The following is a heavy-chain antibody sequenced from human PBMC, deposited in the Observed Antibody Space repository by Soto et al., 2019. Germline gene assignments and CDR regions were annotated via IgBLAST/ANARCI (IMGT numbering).Heavy chain of an antibody. J-gene: IGHJ3*02. Sequence: PGGSLRLSCAASGFTFSSYSMNWVRQAPGKGLEWVSSFSIISSYIYYADSLRGLFTISRDNAKNSLYLQLNSLRAEDTAVYYCARFLFPTDPYCGGDCYDDAFDIWGQGTMVTVSS. D-gene: IGHD2-21*01. CDR3: ARFLFPTDPYCGGDCYDDAFDI. V-gene: IGHV3-21*06. CDR2: FSIISSYI. CDR1: GFTFSSYS.